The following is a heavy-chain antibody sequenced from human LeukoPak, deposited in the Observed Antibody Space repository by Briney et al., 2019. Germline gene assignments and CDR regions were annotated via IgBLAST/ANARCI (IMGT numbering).Heavy chain of an antibody. Sequence: GWSLRLSCAASGFTFSSYAMSWVRQAPGKGLERVSAISGSGGSTYYADSVKGRFTISRDNSKNTLYLQINSLRAEDTAVDHRAKAPGRSSWYGDNWVDPWRQGNLVTVSS. CDR3: AKAPGRSSWYGDNWVDP. CDR1: GFTFSSYA. D-gene: IGHD6-13*01. J-gene: IGHJ5*02. V-gene: IGHV3-23*01. CDR2: ISGSGGST.